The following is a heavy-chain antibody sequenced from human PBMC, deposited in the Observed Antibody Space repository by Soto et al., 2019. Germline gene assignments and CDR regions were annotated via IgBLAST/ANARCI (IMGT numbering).Heavy chain of an antibody. Sequence: GGSLRLSCAASGFTFSGYAMHWVRQAPGKGLEWVAVISDDGSKRHNADSVRGRFTISRDNSNNTLYLRMDNLRPDDTAVYYCATESGTAMVRGGESIMFDSWGQGTLVTVSS. CDR3: ATESGTAMVRGGESIMFDS. CDR1: GFTFSGYA. V-gene: IGHV3-30*04. D-gene: IGHD3-10*01. J-gene: IGHJ4*02. CDR2: ISDDGSKR.